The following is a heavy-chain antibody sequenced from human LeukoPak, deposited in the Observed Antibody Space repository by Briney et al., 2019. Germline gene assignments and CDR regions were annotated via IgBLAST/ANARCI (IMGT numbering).Heavy chain of an antibody. V-gene: IGHV3-23*01. D-gene: IGHD3-22*01. CDR1: GFTFSSYA. Sequence: PRGSLRLSCAASGFTFSSYAMSWVRQAPGKGLEWVSAISGSGGSTYYADSVKGRFTISRDNSKNTLYLQMNSLRAEDTALYYCAKSSYYDTSGSYREYYFDYWGQGALVTVSS. J-gene: IGHJ4*02. CDR2: ISGSGGST. CDR3: AKSSYYDTSGSYREYYFDY.